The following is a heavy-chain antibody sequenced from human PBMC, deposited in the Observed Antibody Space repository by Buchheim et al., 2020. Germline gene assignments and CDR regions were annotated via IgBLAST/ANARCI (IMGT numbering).Heavy chain of an antibody. CDR1: GGSISSYY. V-gene: IGHV4-59*01. D-gene: IGHD3-9*01. Sequence: QVQLQESGPGLVKPSETLSLTCTVSGGSISSYYWSWIRQPPGKGLEWIGYIYYSGSTNYNPSLKIRFTISVDNSKNPISLKLSYVTAADTAVYYCARDQYDILTGYWFDPWGQGTL. CDR2: IYYSGST. J-gene: IGHJ5*02. CDR3: ARDQYDILTGYWFDP.